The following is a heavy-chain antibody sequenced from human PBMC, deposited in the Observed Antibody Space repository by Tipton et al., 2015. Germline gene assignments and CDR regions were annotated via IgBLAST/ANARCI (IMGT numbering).Heavy chain of an antibody. D-gene: IGHD3-3*01. CDR2: ISYDGSNK. J-gene: IGHJ4*02. Sequence: SLRLSCAASGFTFSTYTMHWVRQAPGKGLEWVAVISYDGSNKYYADSVKGRFTISRDNSKNTLYLQMNSLRAEDTAVYYCARDILNDFCSGWPEEYWGQGTLVTVSS. CDR3: ARDILNDFCSGWPEEY. V-gene: IGHV3-30*01. CDR1: GFTFSTYT.